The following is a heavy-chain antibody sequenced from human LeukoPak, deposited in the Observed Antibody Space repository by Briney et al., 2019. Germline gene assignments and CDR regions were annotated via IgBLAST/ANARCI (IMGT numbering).Heavy chain of an antibody. J-gene: IGHJ5*02. D-gene: IGHD1-1*01. Sequence: ASVTVSCKASGYTFTGYYMHWVRQAPGQGLEWMGRINPNSGGTNYAQKFQGRVTMTRDTSISTAYMELSRLRSDDTAVYYCARDPANWNRGDNWFDPWGQGTLVTVSS. CDR3: ARDPANWNRGDNWFDP. CDR2: INPNSGGT. V-gene: IGHV1-2*06. CDR1: GYTFTGYY.